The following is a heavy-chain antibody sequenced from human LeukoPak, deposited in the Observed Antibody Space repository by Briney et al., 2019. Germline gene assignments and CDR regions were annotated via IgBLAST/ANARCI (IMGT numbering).Heavy chain of an antibody. CDR2: INTSNGNT. CDR3: AREDSSGWLDY. CDR1: GYTFSSYG. V-gene: IGHV1-18*01. Sequence: GASVKVSCKASGYTFSSYGFSWVRHAPGQGLEWMGWINTSNGNTNYAQQLQGRVTMTTDTSTSTAYMELRSLRSDDTAVYYCAREDSSGWLDYWGQGTLVTVSS. J-gene: IGHJ4*02. D-gene: IGHD6-19*01.